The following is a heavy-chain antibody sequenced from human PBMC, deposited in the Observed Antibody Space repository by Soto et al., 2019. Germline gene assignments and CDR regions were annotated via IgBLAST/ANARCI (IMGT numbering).Heavy chain of an antibody. CDR2: IKQDGSEK. CDR3: ARDLGYYESDSYFDY. D-gene: IGHD3-22*01. CDR1: GFTFRSYW. Sequence: LSCAASGFTFRSYWMSWVRQAQGKGLEWVANIKQDGSEKYYVDSVKGRFTLSRDNAKNSLQLQMNSLRAEDTAVYYCARDLGYYESDSYFDYSDQGALVTVSS. V-gene: IGHV3-7*03. J-gene: IGHJ4*02.